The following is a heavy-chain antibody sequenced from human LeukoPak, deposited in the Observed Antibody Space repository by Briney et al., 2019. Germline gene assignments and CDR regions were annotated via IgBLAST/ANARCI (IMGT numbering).Heavy chain of an antibody. D-gene: IGHD3-3*01. J-gene: IGHJ4*02. CDR3: ARGYPITIFGVVITPFFDY. Sequence: VASVKVSCKASGYTFTGYYMHWVRQAPGQGLEWMGWINPNSGGTNYAQKFQGRVTMTRDTSISTAYMELSRLRSDDTAVYYCARGYPITIFGVVITPFFDYWGQGTLVTVSS. V-gene: IGHV1-2*02. CDR2: INPNSGGT. CDR1: GYTFTGYY.